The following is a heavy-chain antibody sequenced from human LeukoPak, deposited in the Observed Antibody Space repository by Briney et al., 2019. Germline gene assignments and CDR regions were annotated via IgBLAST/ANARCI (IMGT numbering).Heavy chain of an antibody. CDR1: GGSISSGGYY. J-gene: IGHJ5*02. Sequence: SQTLSLTCTVSGGSISSGGYYWSWIRQHPGKGLEWIGYIYYSGSTYYSPSLKSRVTISVDTSKNQFSLKLSSVTAADTAVYYCAREVIVPAAILVFDPWGQGTLVTVSS. CDR2: IYYSGST. V-gene: IGHV4-31*03. D-gene: IGHD2-2*01. CDR3: AREVIVPAAILVFDP.